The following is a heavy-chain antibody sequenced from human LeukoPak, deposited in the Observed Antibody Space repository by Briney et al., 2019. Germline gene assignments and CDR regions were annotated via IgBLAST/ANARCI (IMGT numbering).Heavy chain of an antibody. CDR3: AKDIGSAATYYFDY. CDR2: ISWNSGSI. Sequence: GGSLRLSCAASGFTLSSYVMHWVRQAPGKGLEWVSGISWNSGSIGYADSVKGRFTISRDNAKNSLYLQMNSLRAEDTALYYCAKDIGSAATYYFDYWGQGTLVTVSS. D-gene: IGHD6-13*01. V-gene: IGHV3-9*01. CDR1: GFTLSSYV. J-gene: IGHJ4*02.